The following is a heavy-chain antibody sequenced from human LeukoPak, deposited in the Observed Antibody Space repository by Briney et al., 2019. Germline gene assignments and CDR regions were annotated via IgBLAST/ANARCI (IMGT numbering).Heavy chain of an antibody. J-gene: IGHJ5*02. CDR1: GYTFTNYG. D-gene: IGHD6-6*01. CDR2: ISGYQGST. CDR3: ARDRGSLSNAGGYWFDP. V-gene: IGHV1-18*01. Sequence: ASVKVSCRASGYTFTNYGITWVRQAPGQGLEWMGWISGYQGSTKYAQKFQGRVTITTDESTSTAYMELSSLRSEDTAVYYCARDRGSLSNAGGYWFDPWGQGTLVTVSS.